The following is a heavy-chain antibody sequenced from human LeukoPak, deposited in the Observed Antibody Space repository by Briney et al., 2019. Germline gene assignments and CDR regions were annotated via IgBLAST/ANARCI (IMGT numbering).Heavy chain of an antibody. CDR1: GFSLSRNY. D-gene: IGHD5-24*01. CDR2: IYIDGNT. J-gene: IGHJ4*02. Sequence: PGGSLRLSYAACGFSLSRNYMSWVRQAPGKGLEWVSVIYIDGNTYYADSVRGRFTISRDNSKNTVYLQMNSLRAEDTAVYYCARGDGYNFFDSWGQGTLVTVSS. V-gene: IGHV3-66*01. CDR3: ARGDGYNFFDS.